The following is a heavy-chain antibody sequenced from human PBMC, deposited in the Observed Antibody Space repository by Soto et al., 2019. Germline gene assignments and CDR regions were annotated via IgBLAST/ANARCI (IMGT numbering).Heavy chain of an antibody. V-gene: IGHV1-18*01. D-gene: IGHD3-10*01. Sequence: QVQLVQSGAEVKKPGASVKVSCKASGYTFTSYGISWVRQAPGQGLEWMGWISAYNGNTNYAQKLQGRVTMTTDTSTSTAYMELRSLRSDDTAVYYCARDRYYGSGSYSWTVEYYYYGMDVWGQGTTVTVSS. CDR2: ISAYNGNT. J-gene: IGHJ6*02. CDR1: GYTFTSYG. CDR3: ARDRYYGSGSYSWTVEYYYYGMDV.